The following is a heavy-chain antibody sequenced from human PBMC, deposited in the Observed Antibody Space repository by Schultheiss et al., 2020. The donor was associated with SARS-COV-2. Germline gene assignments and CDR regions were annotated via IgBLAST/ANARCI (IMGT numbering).Heavy chain of an antibody. V-gene: IGHV3-30*02. CDR1: GFSFVSFG. D-gene: IGHD6-19*01. CDR2: IRYDGSYQ. CDR3: AKDNPLPGIPVAGIIDY. Sequence: GESLKISCAGSGFSFVSFGMHWVRQAPGKGLEWVAFIRYDGSYQYYVDSVKGRFTISRDNSKNTLYLQMNSLRPEDTAVYYCAKDNPLPGIPVAGIIDYWGHGTVVTVSS. J-gene: IGHJ4*01.